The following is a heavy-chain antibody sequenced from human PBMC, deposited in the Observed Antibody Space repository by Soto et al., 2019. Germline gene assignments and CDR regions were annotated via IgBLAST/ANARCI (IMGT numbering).Heavy chain of an antibody. D-gene: IGHD2-2*01. CDR1: GGSISSYY. V-gene: IGHV4-4*07. CDR3: ARERYQLLFHYGMDV. CDR2: IYTSGST. Sequence: QVQLQESGPGLVKPSETLSLTCTVSGGSISSYYWSWIRQPAGKGLEWIGRIYTSGSTNYNPSLKSRLTMSLDTSKNQFSLKLTSVTAADTAVYYCARERYQLLFHYGMDVWGQGTTVTFSS. J-gene: IGHJ6*02.